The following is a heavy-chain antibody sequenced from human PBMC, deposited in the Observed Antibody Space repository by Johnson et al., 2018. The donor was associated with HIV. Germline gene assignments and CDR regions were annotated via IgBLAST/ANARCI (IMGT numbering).Heavy chain of an antibody. CDR2: IYSGGST. Sequence: VQLVESGGGLVQPGGSLRLSCVASGFTFSNYAMHWVRQAPGKGLEWVSVIYSGGSTYYADSVKGRFTISRDNSKNTLYLQMNSLRAEDTAVYYCARDGGDTMIRRPLPGAFDIWGQGTMVTVSS. V-gene: IGHV3-66*01. CDR1: GFTFSNYA. D-gene: IGHD3-22*01. J-gene: IGHJ3*02. CDR3: ARDGGDTMIRRPLPGAFDI.